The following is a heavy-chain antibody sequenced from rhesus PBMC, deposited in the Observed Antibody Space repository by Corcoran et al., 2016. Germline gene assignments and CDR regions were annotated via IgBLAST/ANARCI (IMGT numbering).Heavy chain of an antibody. CDR1: GGSIGDSYH. V-gene: IGHV4-160*01. CDR2: IYGSGGST. D-gene: IGHD4-29*01. J-gene: IGHJ4*01. Sequence: QVQLQESGPGLVKPSTTLSLTCTFSGGSIGDSYHWSWIRQPPGKGLEWMGRIYGSGGSTNYNPSLKSRVTISRDTSKNQFSLKLSSVTAADTAVYYCARDWGSTVAPDFDYWGQGVLVTVSS. CDR3: ARDWGSTVAPDFDY.